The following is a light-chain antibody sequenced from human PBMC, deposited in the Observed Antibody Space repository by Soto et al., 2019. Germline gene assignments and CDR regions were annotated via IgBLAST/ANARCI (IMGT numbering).Light chain of an antibody. CDR2: YAS. V-gene: IGKV3-11*01. CDR1: QSVSSY. Sequence: EIVLTQSPATLSLSPGDRAILSCRASQSVSSYLAWYQQKPGQAPRLLIYYASYRATGIPSRFSGSGSGTDFSLTISILEPEDFAVYYCQQRSNWITFGQGTRLEIE. J-gene: IGKJ5*01. CDR3: QQRSNWIT.